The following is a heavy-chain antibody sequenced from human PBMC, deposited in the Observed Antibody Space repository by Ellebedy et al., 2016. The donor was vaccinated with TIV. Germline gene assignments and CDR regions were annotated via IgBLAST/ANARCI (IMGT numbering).Heavy chain of an antibody. J-gene: IGHJ6*02. CDR1: GGSISSYY. D-gene: IGHD3-3*02. V-gene: IGHV4-59*01. Sequence: MPSETLSLTCTASGGSISSYYWSWIRQPPGKGLEWIGYIYYSGSTNYNPSLKSRVTISVDTSKNQFSLKLNSVTAADTAVYYCARGSIRDGMDVWGQGTTVTVSS. CDR2: IYYSGST. CDR3: ARGSIRDGMDV.